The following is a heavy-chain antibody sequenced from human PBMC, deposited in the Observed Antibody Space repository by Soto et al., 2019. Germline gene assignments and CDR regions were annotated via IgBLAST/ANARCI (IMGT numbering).Heavy chain of an antibody. CDR1: NGSINIYY. CDR3: SSAHRQALTDY. D-gene: IGHD7-27*01. V-gene: IGHV4-59*01. J-gene: IGHJ2*01. Sequence: PPETLSLTTTFSNGSINIYYWTWIRQSPGQGLEWIGLVYYSGTNNYNPSLKSRVTISLHTSKSQFSLRLSSVTAVYSSVYPRSSAHRQALTDYCGRG. CDR2: VYYSGTN.